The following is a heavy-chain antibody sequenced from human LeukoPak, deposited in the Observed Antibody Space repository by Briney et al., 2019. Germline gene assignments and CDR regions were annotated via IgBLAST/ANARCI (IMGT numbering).Heavy chain of an antibody. Sequence: SETLSLTCTVSGGSISSSSYYWGWIRQPPGKGLEWIGSIYYSGSTYYNPSLKSRVTISVDTSKNQFSLKLSSVTAADTAVYYCARVGATTGIYWGQGTLVTVSS. V-gene: IGHV4-39*07. J-gene: IGHJ4*02. D-gene: IGHD1-26*01. CDR3: ARVGATTGIY. CDR1: GGSISSSSYY. CDR2: IYYSGST.